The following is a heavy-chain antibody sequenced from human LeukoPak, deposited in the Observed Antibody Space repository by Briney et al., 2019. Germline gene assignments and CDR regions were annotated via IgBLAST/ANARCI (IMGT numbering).Heavy chain of an antibody. CDR1: GYTFTSYG. D-gene: IGHD6-13*01. CDR3: ARGRAPGSSSWYVPYYCYYYMDV. J-gene: IGHJ6*03. V-gene: IGHV1-18*01. Sequence: ASVKVSCKASGYTFTSYGISWVRQAPGQGLEWMGWISAYNGNTNYAQKLQGRVTMTTDTSTSTAYMELRSLRSDDTAVYYCARGRAPGSSSWYVPYYCYYYMDVWGKGTTVTVPS. CDR2: ISAYNGNT.